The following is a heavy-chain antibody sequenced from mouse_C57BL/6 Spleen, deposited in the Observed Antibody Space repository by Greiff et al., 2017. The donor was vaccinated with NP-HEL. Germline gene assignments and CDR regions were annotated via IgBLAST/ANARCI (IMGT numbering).Heavy chain of an antibody. CDR3: ARQGYSNYVFDY. Sequence: EVQLVESGGDLVKPGGSLKLSCAASGFTFSSYGMSWVRQTPDKRLEWVATISSGGSYTYYPDSVKGRFTISRDNAKNTLYLQMSSLKSEDTAMYYCARQGYSNYVFDYWGQGTTLTVSS. CDR1: GFTFSSYG. CDR2: ISSGGSYT. J-gene: IGHJ2*01. D-gene: IGHD2-5*01. V-gene: IGHV5-6*01.